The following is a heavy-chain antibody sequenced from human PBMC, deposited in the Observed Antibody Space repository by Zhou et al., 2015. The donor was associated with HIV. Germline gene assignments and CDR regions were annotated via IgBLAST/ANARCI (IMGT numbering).Heavy chain of an antibody. V-gene: IGHV1-69*12. D-gene: IGHD2-2*01. Sequence: QVQLVQSGAEVKKPGSSVKVSCKASGGTFSSYAISWVRQAPGQGLEWMGGIIPIFGTANYAQKFQGRVTITADESTSTAYMELSSLRSEDTAVYYCARDRGMIVVVPVAPGRGWFDPWGQGTLVTVSS. CDR1: GGTFSSYA. CDR2: IIPIFGTA. J-gene: IGHJ5*02. CDR3: ARDRGMIVVVPVAPGRGWFDP.